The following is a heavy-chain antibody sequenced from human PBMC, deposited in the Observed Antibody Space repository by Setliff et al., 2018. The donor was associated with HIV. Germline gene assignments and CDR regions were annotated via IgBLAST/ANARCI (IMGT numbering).Heavy chain of an antibody. J-gene: IGHJ4*02. CDR1: GYTLTEVS. CDR3: ARSWWGAEYYFDY. Sequence: ASVKVSCKISGYTLTEVSMHWVRQAPGKGLEWMGYFDPEDGNTKYSQEFQGRVTITRDTSASTVYMELSSLRSEDMAVYYCARSWWGAEYYFDYWGQGTLVTVSS. D-gene: IGHD1-26*01. CDR2: FDPEDGNT. V-gene: IGHV1-24*01.